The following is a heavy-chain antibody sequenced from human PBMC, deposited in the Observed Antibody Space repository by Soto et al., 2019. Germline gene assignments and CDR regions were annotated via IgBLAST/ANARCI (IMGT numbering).Heavy chain of an antibody. D-gene: IGHD6-19*01. J-gene: IGHJ4*02. V-gene: IGHV1-46*01. CDR1: GFRFASCH. CDR3: GRDLGGWSVDY. Sequence: ASVKVSCKGSGFRFASCHIHWLRQAPGQGLEWIAIAYPSSGTATYAQKFRHRVTLTSDMSSSTVHMEMTSLTSEDSAVYYCGRDLGGWSVDYWGQGTLVTVSS. CDR2: AYPSSGTA.